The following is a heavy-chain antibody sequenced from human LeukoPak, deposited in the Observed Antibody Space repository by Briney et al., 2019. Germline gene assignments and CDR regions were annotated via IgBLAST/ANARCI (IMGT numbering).Heavy chain of an antibody. D-gene: IGHD2-2*01. Sequence: SETLSLTCTVSGGSISSYYWSWIRQPPGKGLEWIGDIYYSGNTNYNPSLKTRVTISVDTSKNQFSLKLSSVTAADTAVYYCARRTRYCSSTSCSNWFDPWGQGTLVTVSS. CDR1: GGSISSYY. CDR3: ARRTRYCSSTSCSNWFDP. CDR2: IYYSGNT. J-gene: IGHJ5*02. V-gene: IGHV4-59*12.